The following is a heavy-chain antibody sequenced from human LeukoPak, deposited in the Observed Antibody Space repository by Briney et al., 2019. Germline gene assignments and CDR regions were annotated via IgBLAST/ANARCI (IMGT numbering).Heavy chain of an antibody. J-gene: IGHJ6*03. V-gene: IGHV1-69*04. D-gene: IGHD2-15*01. Sequence: SVKVSCKASGGTFSSYTIGWVRQAPGQGLEWMGRIIPILGIANYAQKFQGRVTITADKSTSTAYMELSSLRSEDTAVYYCARDAVVAATPRYMDVWGKGTTVTVSS. CDR3: ARDAVVAATPRYMDV. CDR1: GGTFSSYT. CDR2: IIPILGIA.